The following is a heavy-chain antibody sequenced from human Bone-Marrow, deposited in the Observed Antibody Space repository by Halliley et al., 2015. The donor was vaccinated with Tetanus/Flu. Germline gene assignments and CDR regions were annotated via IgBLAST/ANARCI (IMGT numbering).Heavy chain of an antibody. Sequence: IKRDASERYYGDSVRGRFTVSRDDSKDSLFLHMNSLRVEDTAVYYCARDSREVVTDWSQGLDSWGPGTLVSVSP. D-gene: IGHD3-9*01. CDR3: ARDSREVVTDWSQGLDS. J-gene: IGHJ4*02. V-gene: IGHV3-7*04. CDR2: IKRDASER.